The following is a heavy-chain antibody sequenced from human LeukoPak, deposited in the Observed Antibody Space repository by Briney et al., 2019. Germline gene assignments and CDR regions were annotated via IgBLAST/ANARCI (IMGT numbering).Heavy chain of an antibody. CDR2: ISGSGGST. J-gene: IGHJ5*02. D-gene: IGHD1-7*01. Sequence: GGSLRLSCAASGFTFDDYGMSWVRQAPGKGLEWVSAISGSGGSTYYADSVKGRFTISRDNSKNTLYLQMNSLRAEDTAVYYCAKGLTGTTFTWGQGTLVTVSS. CDR3: AKGLTGTTFT. V-gene: IGHV3-23*01. CDR1: GFTFDDYG.